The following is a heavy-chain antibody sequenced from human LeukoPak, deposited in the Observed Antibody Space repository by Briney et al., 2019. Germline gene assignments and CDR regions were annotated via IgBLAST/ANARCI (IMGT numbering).Heavy chain of an antibody. Sequence: GGPLRLSCAASGLTLSRFWMSGVRQAPGKGLEGGANIKRYGSERYYVDSVKGRFTISRDNGKNSLYLQMNSMRVEDTAVYSCARGEYYYDGGYWGQGTLVTVSS. J-gene: IGHJ1*01. CDR1: GLTLSRFW. D-gene: IGHD3-22*01. CDR3: ARGEYYYDGGY. CDR2: IKRYGSER. V-gene: IGHV3-7*04.